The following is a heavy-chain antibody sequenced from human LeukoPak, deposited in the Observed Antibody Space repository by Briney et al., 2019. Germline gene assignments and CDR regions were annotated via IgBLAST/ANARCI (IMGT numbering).Heavy chain of an antibody. D-gene: IGHD6-13*01. V-gene: IGHV1-24*01. Sequence: ASVKVSCKVSGYTLTELSMHWVRQAPGKGLEWMGGFDPEDGETIYAQKFQGRVTMTEDTSTDTAYMELSSLRSEDTAVYYCATDGGVAAAGTINYWGQGTLVTVSS. CDR2: FDPEDGET. J-gene: IGHJ4*02. CDR3: ATDGGVAAAGTINY. CDR1: GYTLTELS.